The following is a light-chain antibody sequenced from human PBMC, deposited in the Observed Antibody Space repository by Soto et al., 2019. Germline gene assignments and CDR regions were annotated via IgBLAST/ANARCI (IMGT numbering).Light chain of an antibody. Sequence: DSQMTQSPSSLSASVGDRVTITCRASQSISSYLNWYQQKPGKAPKLLIYAASSLQSGVPSRFSGSGSGTDFTLTISSLQPEDFATCYCQQSYSTPQPFGQGTKVEIK. CDR1: QSISSY. V-gene: IGKV1-39*01. CDR3: QQSYSTPQP. J-gene: IGKJ1*01. CDR2: AAS.